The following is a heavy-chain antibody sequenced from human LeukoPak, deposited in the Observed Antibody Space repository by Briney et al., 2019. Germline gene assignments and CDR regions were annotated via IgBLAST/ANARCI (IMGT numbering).Heavy chain of an antibody. J-gene: IGHJ4*02. CDR2: ISTSSSYI. D-gene: IGHD6-13*01. CDR1: GFTFSSHS. V-gene: IGHV3-21*01. CDR3: ARGAEGIAASDSNFDY. Sequence: PGGSLRLSCAGSGFTFSSHSMNSVRQAPGKGLEWVSSISTSSSYIDYADSVKGRFTISRDNAKKSLYLQMNSLRAEDTAVYYCARGAEGIAASDSNFDYWGQGMLVTVSS.